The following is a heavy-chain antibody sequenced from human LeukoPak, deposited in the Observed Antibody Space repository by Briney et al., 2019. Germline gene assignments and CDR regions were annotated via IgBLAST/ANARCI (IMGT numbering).Heavy chain of an antibody. J-gene: IGHJ4*02. Sequence: GGSLRLSCAASGFTFSSYAMHWVRQAAGKGLEWVAVISYDGSNKYYADSVKGRFTISRDNSKNTLYLQMNSLRAEDTAVYYCARVSPFDYWGQGTLVTVSS. CDR2: ISYDGSNK. CDR3: ARVSPFDY. V-gene: IGHV3-30-3*01. CDR1: GFTFSSYA.